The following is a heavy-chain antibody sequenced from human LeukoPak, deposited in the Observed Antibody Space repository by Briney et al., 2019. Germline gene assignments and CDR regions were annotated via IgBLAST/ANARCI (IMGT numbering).Heavy chain of an antibody. CDR2: IIAILGIA. D-gene: IGHD3-16*02. CDR1: GGTFITYA. CDR3: ASTCGGVIAPYYFDY. Sequence: ASVKVSCKASGGTFITYAISWGRQAPGQGLEWMGRIIAILGIANYAQKFQGRGTITADKFTSTAYMELSSLRSEDTAVYYCASTCGGVIAPYYFDYWDQGPLIPVTS. J-gene: IGHJ4*02. V-gene: IGHV1-69*10.